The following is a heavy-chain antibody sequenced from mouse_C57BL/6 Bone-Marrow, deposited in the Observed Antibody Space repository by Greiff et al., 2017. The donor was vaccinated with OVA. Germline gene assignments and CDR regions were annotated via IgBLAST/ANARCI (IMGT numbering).Heavy chain of an antibody. CDR1: GYTFTDYY. V-gene: IGHV1-75*01. D-gene: IGHD2-1*01. CDR2: IFPGIVTT. J-gene: IGHJ3*01. Sequence: QVQLQQSGPELVKPGASVKISCKASGYTFTDYYINWVKQRPGQGLEWIGLIFPGIVTTYYNEKFKGKATLTVDKSSSTAYLLLSSLTSEDSAVYLCARSGVYYIFAYWGQGTLVTVSA. CDR3: ARSGVYYIFAY.